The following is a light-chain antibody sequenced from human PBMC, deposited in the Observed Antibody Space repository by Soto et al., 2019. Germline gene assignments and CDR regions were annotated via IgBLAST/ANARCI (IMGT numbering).Light chain of an antibody. Sequence: ETVLTQSPGTLSLSPGERATLSCRASQSVSSNYLAWYQQKLGQAPRLLIYGASSRATGIPDRFSGSGSGTDFTLTISRLEHEDFAVYYCQQYGSSLWTFGQGTKVDIK. CDR2: GAS. V-gene: IGKV3-20*01. CDR3: QQYGSSLWT. J-gene: IGKJ1*01. CDR1: QSVSSNY.